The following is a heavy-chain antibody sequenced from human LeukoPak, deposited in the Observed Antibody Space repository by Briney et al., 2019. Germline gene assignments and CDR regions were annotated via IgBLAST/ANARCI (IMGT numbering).Heavy chain of an antibody. D-gene: IGHD2-2*01. CDR2: INHSGST. CDR1: GGSFSGYY. Sequence: SETLSLTCAVYGGSFSGYYWSWIRQPPGKGLEWIGEINHSGSTNYNPSLKSRVTISVDTSKNQFSLKLSSVTAADTAVYYCARKYCSSTSCYSQFDYWGQGTLVTVSS. CDR3: ARKYCSSTSCYSQFDY. J-gene: IGHJ4*02. V-gene: IGHV4-34*01.